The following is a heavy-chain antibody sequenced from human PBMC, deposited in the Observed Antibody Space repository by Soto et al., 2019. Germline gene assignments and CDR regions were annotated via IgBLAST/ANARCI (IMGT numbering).Heavy chain of an antibody. Sequence: HPGGSLRLSCAASGFTFSSYGMHWVRQAPGKGLEWVAVISYDGSNKYYADSVKGRFTISRDNSKNTLYLQMNSLRAEDTAVYYCAKDRPGSGGPPWGQGTLVTVSS. CDR1: GFTFSSYG. CDR3: AKDRPGSGGPP. D-gene: IGHD6-19*01. V-gene: IGHV3-30*18. CDR2: ISYDGSNK. J-gene: IGHJ4*02.